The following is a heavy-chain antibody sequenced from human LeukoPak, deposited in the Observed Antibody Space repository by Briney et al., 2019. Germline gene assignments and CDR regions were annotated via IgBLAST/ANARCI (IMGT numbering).Heavy chain of an antibody. D-gene: IGHD6-13*01. J-gene: IGHJ4*02. CDR3: ARSIAAAGTPLWY. CDR1: GYTFTGYY. CDR2: INLNSGGT. V-gene: IGHV1-2*04. Sequence: ASVKVSCKASGYTFTGYYMHWVRQAPGQGLEWMEWINLNSGGTNYAQKFQGWVTMTRDTSISTAYMELSRLRSDDTAVYYCARSIAAAGTPLWYWGQGTLVTVSS.